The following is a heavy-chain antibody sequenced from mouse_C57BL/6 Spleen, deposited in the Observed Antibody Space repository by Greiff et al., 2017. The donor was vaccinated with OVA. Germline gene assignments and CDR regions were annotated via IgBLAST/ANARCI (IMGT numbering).Heavy chain of an antibody. J-gene: IGHJ2*01. D-gene: IGHD1-1*01. V-gene: IGHV1-15*01. CDR1: GYTFTDYE. CDR3: TRWGTTVVANFDY. CDR2: IDPETGGT. Sequence: QVQLKESGAELVRPGASVTLSCKASGYTFTDYEMHWVKQTPVHGLEWIGAIDPETGGTAYNQKFKGKAILTADQSSSTAYMELRSLTSEDSAVYYCTRWGTTVVANFDYWGQGTTLTVSS.